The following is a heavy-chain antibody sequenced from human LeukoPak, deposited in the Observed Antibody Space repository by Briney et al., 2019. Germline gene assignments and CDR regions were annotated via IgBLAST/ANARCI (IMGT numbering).Heavy chain of an antibody. V-gene: IGHV3-30*18. D-gene: IGHD3-22*01. Sequence: GGSLRLSCAASGFTFSSYGVHWVRQAPGKGLEWVAVISDDGSDKAYAYSAKGRFTISRDNSKNTLFLQMNSLRAEDTAVYYCAKSHHYYDSSGYYSTGFDYWGEGTLVT. J-gene: IGHJ4*01. CDR3: AKSHHYYDSSGYYSTGFDY. CDR1: GFTFSSYG. CDR2: ISDDGSDK.